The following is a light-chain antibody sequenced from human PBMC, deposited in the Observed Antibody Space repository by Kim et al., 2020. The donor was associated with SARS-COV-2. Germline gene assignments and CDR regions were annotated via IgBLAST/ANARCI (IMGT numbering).Light chain of an antibody. CDR1: QMVSSN. CDR2: GAS. Sequence: SPGERATLSCRASQMVSSNLAWYQQKPGQAPRLLIYGASTRATGIPARFSGSGSGTEFTLTISSLQSEDFAVYYCQQYNNWPPITFGPGTKVDIK. V-gene: IGKV3-15*01. J-gene: IGKJ3*01. CDR3: QQYNNWPPIT.